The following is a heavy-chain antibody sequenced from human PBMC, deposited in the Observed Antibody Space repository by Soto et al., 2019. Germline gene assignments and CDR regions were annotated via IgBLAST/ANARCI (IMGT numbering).Heavy chain of an antibody. J-gene: IGHJ4*02. CDR2: IIPMFGTA. CDR3: ASGIQLWLRRINNGYSG. CDR1: GGTFSTYA. Sequence: QVQLVQSGAEVKKPESSVKVSCKAPGGTFSTYAISWVRQAPGQGLEWMGGIIPMFGTANYAQRFQERVTINADESTNTVYMELSSLRSEDTAVYFCASGIQLWLRRINNGYSGWGQGTLVTVSS. V-gene: IGHV1-69*12. D-gene: IGHD5-18*01.